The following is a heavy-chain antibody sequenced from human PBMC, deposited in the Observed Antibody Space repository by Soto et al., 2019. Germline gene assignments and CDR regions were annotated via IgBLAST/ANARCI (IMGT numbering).Heavy chain of an antibody. D-gene: IGHD3-22*01. CDR3: ARSDYDSSGYYYPPDY. CDR2: ISSSGSTI. CDR1: GFTFSDYY. Sequence: GSLRLSCAASGFTFSDYYMSWIRQAPGKGLEWVSYISSSGSTIYYADSVKGRFTISRDNAKNSLYLQMNSLRAEDTAVYYCARSDYDSSGYYYPPDYWGQGTLVTSPQ. V-gene: IGHV3-11*01. J-gene: IGHJ4*02.